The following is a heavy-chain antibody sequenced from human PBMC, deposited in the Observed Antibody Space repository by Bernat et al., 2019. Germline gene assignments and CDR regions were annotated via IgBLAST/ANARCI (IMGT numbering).Heavy chain of an antibody. V-gene: IGHV3-9*01. D-gene: IGHD5-12*01. J-gene: IGHJ4*02. Sequence: EVQLVESGGGLVQPGRSLRLSCAASGFTFDDYAMHWVRQVPGKGLDWVSGISWNSGVVGYGDSVRGRSSISRDNSKNTLYLQMNSLRAEDTAVYYCAKDQAGYSGYGLGAFDYWGQGTLVTVSS. CDR3: AKDQAGYSGYGLGAFDY. CDR2: ISWNSGVV. CDR1: GFTFDDYA.